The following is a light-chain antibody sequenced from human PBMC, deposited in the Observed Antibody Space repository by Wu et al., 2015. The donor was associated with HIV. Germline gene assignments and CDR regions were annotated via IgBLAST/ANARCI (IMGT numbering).Light chain of an antibody. CDR1: QNINRD. CDR3: QQYNAWWT. V-gene: IGKV3-15*01. J-gene: IGKJ1*01. Sequence: EVIMTQSPATLYVSPGERAILSCRASQNINRDLAWYQRRPGQTPSLLIYAASTRRTGVPARFSGSGSGTYFTLXITSLQPEDFAVYYCQQYNAWWTFGQGTKVEVK. CDR2: AAS.